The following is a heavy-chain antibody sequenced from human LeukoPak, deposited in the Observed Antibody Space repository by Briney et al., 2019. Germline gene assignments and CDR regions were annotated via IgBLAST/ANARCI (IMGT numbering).Heavy chain of an antibody. J-gene: IGHJ4*02. D-gene: IGHD5-18*01. CDR3: ARDHSQNFDY. V-gene: IGHV3-30*02. CDR2: IRLDGSDE. CDR1: GFTFSGYG. Sequence: GGSLRLSCAASGFTFSGYGMHWVRQAPGKGLEWVAFIRLDGSDEYYGDSVKGRFTISRDNSKNTLYLQMNSLRPEDRAVYYCARDHSQNFDYWGQGTLVTVSS.